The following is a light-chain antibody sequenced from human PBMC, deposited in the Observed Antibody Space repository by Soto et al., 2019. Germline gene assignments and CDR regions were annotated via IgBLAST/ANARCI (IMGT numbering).Light chain of an antibody. Sequence: DLQFTQSQSFQSASLGDRVTITWQASQGIGSYLAWYQQKPGKAPRLLIYAASTLQSGVPSRLSGSGSDTEFTLTISRLQPEDFATSYCQQLNNYPLTFSGGTNVDNK. CDR2: AAS. CDR1: QGIGSY. V-gene: IGKV1-9*01. J-gene: IGKJ4*01. CDR3: QQLNNYPLT.